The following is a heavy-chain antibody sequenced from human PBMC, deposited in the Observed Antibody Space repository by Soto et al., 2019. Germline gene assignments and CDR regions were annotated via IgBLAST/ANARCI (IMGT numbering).Heavy chain of an antibody. CDR2: IKIKTDGGTT. V-gene: IGHV3-15*01. CDR3: TTVGY. CDR1: GCTCGDAG. J-gene: IGHJ4*02. Sequence: PVGSLILSCAASGCTCGDAGVSWVRQAPGKGLEWVGRIKIKTDGGTTDYAAPVKGRFTISRDDSKNTLYLQMNSLKTEDTAVYYCTTVGYWGQGTLVTVSS.